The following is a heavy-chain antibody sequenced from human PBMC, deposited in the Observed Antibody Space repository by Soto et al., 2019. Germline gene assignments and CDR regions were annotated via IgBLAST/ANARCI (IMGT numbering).Heavy chain of an antibody. J-gene: IGHJ5*02. Sequence: QLQLQESGPGLVRPSETLSLTCTVSGGSISSNTYYWGWIRQPPGKGLGWIGSIYYNGFTYYNPSPKRPVTLSVDTSKNQFSLRLCFMTASDTALYYCARKGDFWRGPWGFGPWGQGTLVTVS. CDR1: GGSISSNTYY. CDR3: ARKGDFWRGPWGFGP. D-gene: IGHD3-3*01. V-gene: IGHV4-39*01. CDR2: IYYNGFT.